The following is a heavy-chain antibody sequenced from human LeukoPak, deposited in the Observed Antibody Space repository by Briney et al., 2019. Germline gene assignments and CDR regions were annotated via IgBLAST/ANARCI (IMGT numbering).Heavy chain of an antibody. J-gene: IGHJ3*02. CDR3: ARDRVAGTHAFDI. V-gene: IGHV3-21*01. CDR1: GFTFSSYS. D-gene: IGHD6-19*01. Sequence: GGSLRLSCAASGFTFSSYSMNWIRQAPGKGLEWVSSISSSTSYIYYADSVKGRFTISKDNAKNSLYLQMNSLRAEDTAVYYCARDRVAGTHAFDIWGQGTMVTVSS. CDR2: ISSSTSYI.